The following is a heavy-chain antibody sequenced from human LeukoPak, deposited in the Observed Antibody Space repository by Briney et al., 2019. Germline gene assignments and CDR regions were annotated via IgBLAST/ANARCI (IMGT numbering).Heavy chain of an antibody. V-gene: IGHV4-59*08. D-gene: IGHD4-11*01. CDR1: GGSISSYY. CDR2: IYYSGST. Sequence: PSETLSLTCTVSGGSISSYYWSWIRQPPGKGLEWIGYIYYSGSTNYNPSLKSRVTISVDTSNNQFSLKLSSVTAADTAVYYCARSDYSGYFDYWGQGTLVSVSS. CDR3: ARSDYSGYFDY. J-gene: IGHJ4*02.